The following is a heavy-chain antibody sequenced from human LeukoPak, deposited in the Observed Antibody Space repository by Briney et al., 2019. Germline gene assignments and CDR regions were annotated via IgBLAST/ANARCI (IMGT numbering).Heavy chain of an antibody. Sequence: PGRSLRLSCAASGFTFSSYAMHWVRQAPGKGLEWVAVISYDGSSKYYADSVRGRFTISRDNSKNTLYLQMNSLRGEDTAVYYCAKDRSSTWSLDFWGQGTLVTVSS. CDR3: AKDRSSTWSLDF. D-gene: IGHD6-13*01. CDR2: ISYDGSSK. J-gene: IGHJ4*02. CDR1: GFTFSSYA. V-gene: IGHV3-30*04.